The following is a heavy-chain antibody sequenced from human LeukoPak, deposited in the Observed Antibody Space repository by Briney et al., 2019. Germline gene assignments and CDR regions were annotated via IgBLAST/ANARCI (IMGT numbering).Heavy chain of an antibody. CDR1: GGSISSSSYY. J-gene: IGHJ6*03. Sequence: PETLSLTCTVSGGSISSSSYYWGWIRQPPGKGLEWIGSIYYSGSTYYNPSLKSRVTISVDTSKNQFSLKLSSVTAADTAVYYCARTTEGYCRGRSCYSYYYYMDVWGKGTTVTVSS. CDR3: ARTTEGYCRGRSCYSYYYYMDV. V-gene: IGHV4-39*07. D-gene: IGHD2-15*01. CDR2: IYYSGST.